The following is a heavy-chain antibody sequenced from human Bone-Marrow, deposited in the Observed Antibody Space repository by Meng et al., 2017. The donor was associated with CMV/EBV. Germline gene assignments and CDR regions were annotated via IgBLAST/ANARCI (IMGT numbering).Heavy chain of an antibody. Sequence: GGSLRLSCAASGFTFSSYDMHWVRQATGKGLEWVSAIGTAGDTYYPGSVKGRFTISRENAKSSLYLQMNSLRAGDTAVYYCARNRIVGAGGYYGMDVWGQGTTVTVSS. V-gene: IGHV3-13*01. CDR3: ARNRIVGAGGYYGMDV. CDR1: GFTFSSYD. CDR2: IGTAGDT. J-gene: IGHJ6*02. D-gene: IGHD1-26*01.